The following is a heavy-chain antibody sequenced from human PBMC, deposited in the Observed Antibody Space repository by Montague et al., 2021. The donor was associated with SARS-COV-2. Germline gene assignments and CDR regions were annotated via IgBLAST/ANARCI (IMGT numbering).Heavy chain of an antibody. CDR3: ASGTKRVFTYDYDSSGYASDY. CDR1: GGSFSGYY. Sequence: SETLSLTCAVYGGSFSGYYWSWIRQPPGKGLEWTGEISHSGSTKYNPSLKSRVTISVDTSKNQFSLKLSSVTVADTAVYYCASGTKRVFTYDYDSSGYASDYWGQGTLVTVSS. CDR2: ISHSGST. J-gene: IGHJ4*02. V-gene: IGHV4-34*01. D-gene: IGHD3-22*01.